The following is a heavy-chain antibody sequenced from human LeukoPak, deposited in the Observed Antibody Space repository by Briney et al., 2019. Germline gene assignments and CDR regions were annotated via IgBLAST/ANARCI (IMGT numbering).Heavy chain of an antibody. CDR2: INHSGST. Sequence: SETLSLTCTVSGGSISSSSYYWGWIRQPPGKGLEWIGEINHSGSTNYNPSLKSRVTISVDTSKNQFSLKLSSVTAADTAVYYCARGIAVANYYYGMDVWGQGTTVTVSS. D-gene: IGHD6-19*01. CDR3: ARGIAVANYYYGMDV. CDR1: GGSISSSSYY. J-gene: IGHJ6*02. V-gene: IGHV4-39*07.